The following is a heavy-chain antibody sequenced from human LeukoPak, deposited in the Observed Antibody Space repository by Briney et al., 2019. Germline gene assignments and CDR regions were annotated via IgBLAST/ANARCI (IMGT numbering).Heavy chain of an antibody. D-gene: IGHD3-3*01. V-gene: IGHV3-15*01. Sequence: GGSLRLSCAASGFTFRDAWMTWVRQAPGKGLEWVGRIRSKADGGTTDYAVSVQGRFTISRDDSKNTLYLQMSSLKTEDTAVYYCAKHIYGVVSIQQWGQGTLATVSS. CDR1: GFTFRDAW. CDR2: IRSKADGGTT. J-gene: IGHJ1*01. CDR3: AKHIYGVVSIQQ.